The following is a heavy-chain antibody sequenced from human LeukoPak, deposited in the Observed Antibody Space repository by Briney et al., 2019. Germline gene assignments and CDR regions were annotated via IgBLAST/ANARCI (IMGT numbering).Heavy chain of an antibody. J-gene: IGHJ6*03. CDR1: GYSFTSYW. CDR2: IYPGDSDT. V-gene: IGHV5-51*01. CDR3: ARYSWSYLITYYYYYHMDV. D-gene: IGHD1-26*01. Sequence: NLGESLKISCKGSGYSFTSYWIGWVRQMPGKGLEWMGIIYPGDSDTRYSPSFQGQVTISADKSISTAYLQWSILKASDTAMYYCARYSWSYLITYYYYYHMDVWGKGTTVTVSS.